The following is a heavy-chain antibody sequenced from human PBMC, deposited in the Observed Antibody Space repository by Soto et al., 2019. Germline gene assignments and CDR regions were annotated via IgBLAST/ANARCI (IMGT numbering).Heavy chain of an antibody. V-gene: IGHV1-18*01. CDR1: GYTFTSYG. D-gene: IGHD6-19*01. CDR2: ISASNGNT. J-gene: IGHJ5*02. CDR3: ARVSSGWYSWFDP. Sequence: QVQLVQSGAEVKKPGASVKVSCKASGYTFTSYGISGVRQAPGQGLEWMGWISASNGNTNYAQKLQGRVTMTTDTXTNAADMELRSLRSDDTAVYYCARVSSGWYSWFDPWGQGTLVTVSS.